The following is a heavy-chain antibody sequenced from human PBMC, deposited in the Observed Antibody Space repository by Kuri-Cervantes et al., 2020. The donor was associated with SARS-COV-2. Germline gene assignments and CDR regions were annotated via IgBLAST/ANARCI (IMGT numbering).Heavy chain of an antibody. CDR1: GYPFTSYG. CDR3: AREQPDATFFDY. Sequence: ASVKVSCKASGYPFTSYGISWVRQAPGQGLEWMGWISAYNGNTNYAQKLQGRVTMTTDTSTSTAYMELSSLRSEDTAVYYCAREQPDATFFDYWGQGTLVTVSS. CDR2: ISAYNGNT. J-gene: IGHJ4*02. V-gene: IGHV1-18*01. D-gene: IGHD6-13*01.